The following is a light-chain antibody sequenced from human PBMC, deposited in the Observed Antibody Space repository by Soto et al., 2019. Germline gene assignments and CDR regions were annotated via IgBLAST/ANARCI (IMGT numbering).Light chain of an antibody. V-gene: IGKV3-20*01. Sequence: EIVLTQSPGTLSLSPGERATLSCRASQSFSSRYLAWYQQRPGQAPRLLIYGASTRATGIPDRFGASGSGTDFTLTISRLEPEDFAVYYCQQYGAALPWAFGQGTKVDIK. CDR3: QQYGAALPWA. CDR2: GAS. J-gene: IGKJ1*01. CDR1: QSFSSRY.